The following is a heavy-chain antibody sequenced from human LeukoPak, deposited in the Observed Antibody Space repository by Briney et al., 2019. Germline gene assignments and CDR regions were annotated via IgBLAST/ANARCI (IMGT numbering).Heavy chain of an antibody. Sequence: ASVKASCKASGYTFTGYYMHWVRQAPGQGLEWMGWINPNSGGTNYAQKFQGRVTMTRDTSISTAYMELSRLRSDDTAVYYCARFSWELIPSDIWGQGTMVTVSS. CDR1: GYTFTGYY. J-gene: IGHJ3*02. CDR2: INPNSGGT. CDR3: ARFSWELIPSDI. D-gene: IGHD1-26*01. V-gene: IGHV1-2*02.